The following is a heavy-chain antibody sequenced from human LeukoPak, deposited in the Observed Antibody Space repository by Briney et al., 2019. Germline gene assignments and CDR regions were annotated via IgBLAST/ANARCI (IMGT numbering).Heavy chain of an antibody. CDR3: ARNILFAFDI. V-gene: IGHV3-53*01. CDR2: TCNDGST. Sequence: ATCNDGSTYYADSMKSRFTISRDNSKNTLYLQVNSLRAEDTAMYYCARNILFAFDIWGQGTMVTVSS. J-gene: IGHJ3*02.